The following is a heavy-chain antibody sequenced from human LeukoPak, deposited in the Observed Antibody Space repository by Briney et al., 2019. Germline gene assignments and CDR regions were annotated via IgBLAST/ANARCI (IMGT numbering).Heavy chain of an antibody. CDR3: ARKRVGYCSSTSCRPLVFDY. V-gene: IGHV4-34*01. CDR1: GGSFSGYY. D-gene: IGHD2-2*01. Sequence: PSETLSLTCAVYGGSFSGYYWSWIHQPPGKGLEWIGEINHSGSTNYNPSLKSRVTISVDTSKNQFSLKLSSVTAADTAVYYCARKRVGYCSSTSCRPLVFDYWGQGTLVTVSS. CDR2: INHSGST. J-gene: IGHJ4*02.